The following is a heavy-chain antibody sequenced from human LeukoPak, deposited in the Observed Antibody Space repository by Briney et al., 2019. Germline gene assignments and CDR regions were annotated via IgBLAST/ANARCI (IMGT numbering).Heavy chain of an antibody. J-gene: IGHJ4*02. D-gene: IGHD3-22*01. CDR1: GFSFSTYG. V-gene: IGHV3-33*08. CDR3: ARDSLYDDNGYYHYFDY. Sequence: PEGSLRLSCAASGFSFSTYGMHWVRQAPGKGLEWVAMIWYDASGQHYADSVKGRFTISRDTSKNTLYLQMNSLRAEDTAVYFCARDSLYDDNGYYHYFDYWGQGTLVTVSS. CDR2: IWYDASGQ.